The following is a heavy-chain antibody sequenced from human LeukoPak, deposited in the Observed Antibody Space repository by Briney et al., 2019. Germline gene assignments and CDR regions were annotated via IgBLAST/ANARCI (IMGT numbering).Heavy chain of an antibody. D-gene: IGHD4-17*01. J-gene: IGHJ1*01. Sequence: ASVKVSCKASGGTFSSYAISWVRQAPGQGLEWMGRIIPIFGTANYAQKFQGGVTITTDESTSTAYMELSSLRSEDTAVYYCARGSDYGDYFPKWGQGTLVTVSS. CDR1: GGTFSSYA. CDR3: ARGSDYGDYFPK. CDR2: IIPIFGTA. V-gene: IGHV1-69*05.